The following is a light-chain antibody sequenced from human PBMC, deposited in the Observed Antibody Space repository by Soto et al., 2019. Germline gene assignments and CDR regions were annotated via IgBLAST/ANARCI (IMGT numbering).Light chain of an antibody. CDR2: GAS. CDR1: QSLRSSY. V-gene: IGKV3-20*01. CDR3: HQYNSWPRGT. Sequence: PGERATLSCWASQSLRSSYLAWYQRKPGQAPRLLMFGASRRATGIPDRFNGSGSGTDFILTISSLQSEDSAVYYCHQYNSWPRGTFGPGTKVEIK. J-gene: IGKJ3*01.